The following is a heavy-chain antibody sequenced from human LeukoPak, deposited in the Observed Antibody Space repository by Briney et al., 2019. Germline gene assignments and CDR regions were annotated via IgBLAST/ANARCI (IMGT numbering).Heavy chain of an antibody. D-gene: IGHD4-17*01. Sequence: ASVKVSCKASGYTFTSYYMHWVRQAPGLGLEWMGIINPSGGSTSYAQKFQGRVTMTRDTSTSTVYMELSSLRSEDTAVYYCARGAFIYGPTVTTIDYWGQGTLVTVSS. J-gene: IGHJ4*02. CDR2: INPSGGST. CDR3: ARGAFIYGPTVTTIDY. CDR1: GYTFTSYY. V-gene: IGHV1-46*01.